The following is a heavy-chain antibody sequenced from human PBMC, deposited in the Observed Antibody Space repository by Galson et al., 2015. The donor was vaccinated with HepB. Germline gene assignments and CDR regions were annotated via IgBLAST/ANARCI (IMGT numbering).Heavy chain of an antibody. D-gene: IGHD2/OR15-2a*01. CDR3: ARGEYSGT. V-gene: IGHV3-7*03. CDR2: INRDGSEK. Sequence: SLRLSCAASGFTFNNYALHWVRQAPGKGLEWVANINRDGSEKNYVGSLKGRFTISRDNARNSLYLQMNSLRAEDTAMYYCARGEYSGTWGRGTLVTVSS. J-gene: IGHJ5*02. CDR1: GFTFNNYA.